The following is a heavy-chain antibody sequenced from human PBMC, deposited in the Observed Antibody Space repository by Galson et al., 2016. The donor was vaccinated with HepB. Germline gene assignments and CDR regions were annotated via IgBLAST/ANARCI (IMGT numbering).Heavy chain of an antibody. D-gene: IGHD3-22*01. CDR2: TDPSDSYT. J-gene: IGHJ4*02. CDR1: GYSFTSYW. V-gene: IGHV5-10-1*01. Sequence: SGAEEKKPGESLRISCKGSGYSFTSYWVSWVRQMPGKGLEWMGRTDPSDSYTNYSPSFQGHVTISADKSMSTAYLQWSSLKASDTATYYCARHRYYYDSSGYYYALGYWGQGTLVTVSS. CDR3: ARHRYYYDSSGYYYALGY.